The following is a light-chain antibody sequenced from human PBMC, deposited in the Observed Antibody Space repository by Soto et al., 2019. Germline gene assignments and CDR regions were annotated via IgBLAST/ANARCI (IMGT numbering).Light chain of an antibody. V-gene: IGKV1-5*01. CDR1: QSISRW. CDR3: HHYNTPWT. CDR2: DAS. Sequence: DIQMTQSPSTLSASVGDRVTITCRASQSISRWLSWYQQKPGKAPNLLIYDASTLHSGVPSRFSGSGSGTEFTLTITNLQPDDFATYFCHHYNTPWTFGQGTNVEIK. J-gene: IGKJ1*01.